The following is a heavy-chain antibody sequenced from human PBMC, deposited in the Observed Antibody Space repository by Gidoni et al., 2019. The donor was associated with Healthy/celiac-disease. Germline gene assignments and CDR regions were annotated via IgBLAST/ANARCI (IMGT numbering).Heavy chain of an antibody. CDR2: IYSGGST. Sequence: EVQLVESGGGLIQPGGSLRLSCAASGFTVSSNYMSWVRQAPGKGLEWVSVIYSGGSTYYADSVKGRFTISRDNSKNTLYLQMNSLRAEDTAVYYCARGGSDYYYYGMDVWGQGTTVTVSS. V-gene: IGHV3-53*01. J-gene: IGHJ6*02. CDR1: GFTVSSNY. CDR3: ARGGSDYYYYGMDV.